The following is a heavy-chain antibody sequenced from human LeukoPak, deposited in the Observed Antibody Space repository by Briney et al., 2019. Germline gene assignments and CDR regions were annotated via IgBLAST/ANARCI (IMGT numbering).Heavy chain of an antibody. J-gene: IGHJ4*02. CDR2: IYYSGST. D-gene: IGHD3-10*01. CDR1: GGSISNYY. V-gene: IGHV4-59*01. Sequence: SETLSLTCTVSGGSISNYYWSWIRQPPGKGLEWIGYIYYSGSTKYNPSLKSRVTISGDTSKNQFSLKLTSVTAADTAVYYCWGITSHLWFFYWGQGTLVTVSS. CDR3: WGITSHLWFFY.